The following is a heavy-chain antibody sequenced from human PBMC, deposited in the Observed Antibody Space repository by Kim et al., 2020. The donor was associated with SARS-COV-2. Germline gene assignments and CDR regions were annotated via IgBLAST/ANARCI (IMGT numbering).Heavy chain of an antibody. J-gene: IGHJ3*02. CDR1: GFTFSSYA. Sequence: GGSLRLSCAVSGFTFSSYAMSWVRQAPGKGLEWVSAISGTGGSTYYADSVKGRFTISRDNSKNTLYLQMNSLRAEDTAVYYCEKGNGLLSIKNAFDIWGQGTMVTVSS. CDR3: EKGNGLLSIKNAFDI. V-gene: IGHV3-23*01. CDR2: ISGTGGST. D-gene: IGHD3-22*01.